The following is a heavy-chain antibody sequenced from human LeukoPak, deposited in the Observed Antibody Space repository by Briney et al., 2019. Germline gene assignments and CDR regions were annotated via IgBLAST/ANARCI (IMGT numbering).Heavy chain of an antibody. Sequence: ASVKVSCKASGYTFTSYYMHWVRQAPGQGREWMGINDPSGGSTSYAQKFQGRVTMTRDMSTSTVYMELSRLRSEDTAVHYCAGYPRAVADRLDAFDIWGQGTMVTVSS. CDR3: AGYPRAVADRLDAFDI. CDR1: GYTFTSYY. V-gene: IGHV1-46*01. J-gene: IGHJ3*02. CDR2: NDPSGGST. D-gene: IGHD6-19*01.